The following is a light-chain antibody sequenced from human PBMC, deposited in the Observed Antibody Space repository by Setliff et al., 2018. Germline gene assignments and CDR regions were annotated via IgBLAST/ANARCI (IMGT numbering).Light chain of an antibody. CDR1: SSNIGGGYD. Sequence: QSALAQPPSVSGAPGQRVTISCTGSSSNIGGGYDXXXXXXXXXXXXXXXXXXXSSXXXXVPDRFSGSNSGTAATLAITGLQAEDEADYYCQSYDSSLISYVFGPGTKVTVL. V-gene: IGLV1-40*01. J-gene: IGLJ1*01. CDR3: QSYDSSLISYV. CDR2: XXS.